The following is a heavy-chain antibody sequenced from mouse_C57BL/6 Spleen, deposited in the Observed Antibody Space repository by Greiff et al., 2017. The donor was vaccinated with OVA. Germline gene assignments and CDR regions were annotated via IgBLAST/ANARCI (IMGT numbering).Heavy chain of an antibody. CDR1: GYTFTSYW. CDR2: IHPNSGST. CDR3: ASYCGSSYGYFDY. V-gene: IGHV1-64*01. J-gene: IGHJ2*01. Sequence: QVQLKQPGAELVKPGASVKLSCKASGYTFTSYWMHWVKQRPGQGLEWIGMIHPNSGSTNYNEKFKSKATLTVDKSSSTAYMQLSSLTSEDSAVYYCASYCGSSYGYFDYWGQGTTLTVSS. D-gene: IGHD1-1*01.